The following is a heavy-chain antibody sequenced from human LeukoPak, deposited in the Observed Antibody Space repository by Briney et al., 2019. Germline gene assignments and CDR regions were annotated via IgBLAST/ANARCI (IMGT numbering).Heavy chain of an antibody. CDR2: ISSSSSTI. V-gene: IGHV3-48*01. Sequence: GGSRRLSCAASGFTFSSYSMNWVRQAPGKGLEWVSYISSSSSTIYYADSVKGRFTISRDNAKNSLYLQMNSLRAEDTAVYYCARDGDTVFDYWGQGTLVTVSS. J-gene: IGHJ4*02. CDR1: GFTFSSYS. CDR3: ARDGDTVFDY. D-gene: IGHD7-27*01.